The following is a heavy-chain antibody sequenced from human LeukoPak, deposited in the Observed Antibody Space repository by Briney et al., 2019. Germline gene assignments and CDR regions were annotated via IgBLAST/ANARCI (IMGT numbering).Heavy chain of an antibody. V-gene: IGHV4-31*03. CDR1: GGSISSGGYS. CDR2: IYYSGST. J-gene: IGHJ5*02. Sequence: SETLSLTCTVSGGSISSGGYSWSWIRQHPGKGLEWIGYIYYSGSTYYNPSLKSRVTISVDTSKNQFSLKLSSVTAADTAVYYCARASASYYYDSSGYRLRWFDPWGQGTLVTVSS. CDR3: ARASASYYYDSSGYRLRWFDP. D-gene: IGHD3-22*01.